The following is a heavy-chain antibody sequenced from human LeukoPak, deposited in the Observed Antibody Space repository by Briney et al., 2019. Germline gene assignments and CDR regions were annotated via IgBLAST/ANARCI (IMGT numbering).Heavy chain of an antibody. CDR1: GFTFSSYA. D-gene: IGHD1-26*01. CDR2: ISGSGGST. V-gene: IGHV3-23*01. CDR3: SRGRSGTYYDFDY. J-gene: IGHJ4*02. Sequence: PGGSLRLSCAASGFTFSSYAMSWVRQAPGKGLEWVSAISGSGGSTYYADSVKGRFTISRDNSKNTLYLQMNSLRAEDTAVYYCSRGRSGTYYDFDYWGQGTLVTVSS.